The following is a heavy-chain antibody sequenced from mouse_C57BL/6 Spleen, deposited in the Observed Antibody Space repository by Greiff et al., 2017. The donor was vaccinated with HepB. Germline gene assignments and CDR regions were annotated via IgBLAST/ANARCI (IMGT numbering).Heavy chain of an antibody. CDR2: INPNNGGT. J-gene: IGHJ4*01. V-gene: IGHV1-18*01. CDR1: GYTFTDYN. CDR3: ASSIYDGYYRYAMDY. Sequence: EVQLQQSGPEPVKPGASVKIPCKASGYTFTDYNMDWVKQSHGKSLEWIGDINPNNGGTIYNQKFKGKATLTVDKSSSTAYMELRSLTSEDTAVYYCASSIYDGYYRYAMDYWGQGTSVTVSS. D-gene: IGHD2-3*01.